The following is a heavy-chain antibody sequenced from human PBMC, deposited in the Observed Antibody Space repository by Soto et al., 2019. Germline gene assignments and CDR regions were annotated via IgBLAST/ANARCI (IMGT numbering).Heavy chain of an antibody. V-gene: IGHV1-2*02. Sequence: EASVKVSCKASGYTFTGYYMHWARQAPGQGLEWMGWINPNSGGTNYAQKFQGRVTMTRDTSISTAYMELSRLRSDDTAVYYCARGYCGGDCSSFAGWFDPWGQGTLVTVSS. D-gene: IGHD2-21*02. CDR3: ARGYCGGDCSSFAGWFDP. J-gene: IGHJ5*02. CDR2: INPNSGGT. CDR1: GYTFTGYY.